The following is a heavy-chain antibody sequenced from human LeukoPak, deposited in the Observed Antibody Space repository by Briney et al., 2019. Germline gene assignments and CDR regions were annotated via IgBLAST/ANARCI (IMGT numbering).Heavy chain of an antibody. CDR1: GYTFTSYG. J-gene: IGHJ6*03. Sequence: GASVKVSCKASGYTFTSYGISWVRQAPGQGLEWMGGIIPIFGTANYAQKFQGRVTITTDESTSTAYMELSSLRSEDTAVYYCARAWFGEFNYYYYMDVWGKGTTVTVSS. CDR2: IIPIFGTA. V-gene: IGHV1-69*05. D-gene: IGHD3-10*01. CDR3: ARAWFGEFNYYYYMDV.